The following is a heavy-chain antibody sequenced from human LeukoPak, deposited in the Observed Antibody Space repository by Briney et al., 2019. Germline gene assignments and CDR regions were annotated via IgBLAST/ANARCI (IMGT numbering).Heavy chain of an antibody. J-gene: IGHJ5*02. V-gene: IGHV4-39*01. CDR3: ARRRKDLNWFDP. CDR2: INYSGRT. CDR1: GDSISNSVYY. Sequence: SETLSLTCTVSGDSISNSVYYWGWIRQPPGKGLEWIALINYSGRTFYNPSLRSRVTISVDMSKNQFSLNLNSVTAADTAVYYCARRRKDLNWFDPWGQGTLVTVSS.